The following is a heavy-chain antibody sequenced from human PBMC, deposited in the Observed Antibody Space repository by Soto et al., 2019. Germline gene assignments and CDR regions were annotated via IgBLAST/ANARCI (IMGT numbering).Heavy chain of an antibody. CDR2: ISGSGDHI. CDR1: GFTLSGYV. J-gene: IGHJ4*02. V-gene: IGHV3-23*01. CDR3: AKRSTPFDN. Sequence: GGSLRLSCAAPGFTLSGYVMSWVRQAPGKGLEWVSDISGSGDHIFYADSVKGRFTISRDNSKNTLYLQMNSLRAEDTAVYYCAKRSTPFDNWGQGTLVTVSS.